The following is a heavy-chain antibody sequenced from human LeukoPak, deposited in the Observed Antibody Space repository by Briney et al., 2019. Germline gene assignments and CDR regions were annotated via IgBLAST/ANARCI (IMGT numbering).Heavy chain of an antibody. V-gene: IGHV4-39*01. CDR3: ARLVPPGGGDCTGSNCHTVYYFDY. D-gene: IGHD2-15*01. J-gene: IGHJ4*02. CDR2: IYYSGTT. Sequence: SQTLSLTCPVSGGSITSSSSYWGWIRQPPGKGLEWIGTIYYSGTTYYNPSLKSRVTISIDAAKNQFSLMLTSVTAADTAVYYCARLVPPGGGDCTGSNCHTVYYFDYWGQGTLVTVSS. CDR1: GGSITSSSSY.